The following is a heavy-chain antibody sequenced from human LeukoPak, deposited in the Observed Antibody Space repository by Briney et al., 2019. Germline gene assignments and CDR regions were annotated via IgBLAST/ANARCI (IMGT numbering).Heavy chain of an antibody. CDR1: GFTFSSYG. CDR2: ISYDGSNK. J-gene: IGHJ4*02. Sequence: GGSLRLSCAASGFTFSSYGMHWVRQAPGKGLEWVAVISYDGSNKYYADSVKGRFTISRDNSKNTLYLQMNSLRAEDTAVYYCAKGMGRGSSSFDYWGQGTLVTVSS. D-gene: IGHD6-13*01. V-gene: IGHV3-30*18. CDR3: AKGMGRGSSSFDY.